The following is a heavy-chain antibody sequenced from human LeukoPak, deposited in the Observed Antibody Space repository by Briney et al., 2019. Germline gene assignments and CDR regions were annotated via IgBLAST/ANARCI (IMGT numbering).Heavy chain of an antibody. Sequence: PSETLSLTCTASGGSISTYYWSWIRQPPGKGLEWIGYIYYGGSTNYNPSLKSRVTISVDTSKNQFSLKLSSVTAADTAMYYCARDGRIAVAGFYYYYGMDVWGQGTTVTVSS. CDR1: GGSISTYY. V-gene: IGHV4-59*01. D-gene: IGHD6-19*01. CDR2: IYYGGST. CDR3: ARDGRIAVAGFYYYYGMDV. J-gene: IGHJ6*02.